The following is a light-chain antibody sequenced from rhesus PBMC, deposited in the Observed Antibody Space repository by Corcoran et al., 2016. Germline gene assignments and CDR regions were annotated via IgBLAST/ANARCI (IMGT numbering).Light chain of an antibody. CDR1: QGISTW. V-gene: IGKV1-69*01. CDR2: SAS. Sequence: DIQMTQSPSSLSASLGDRVTITCRASQGISTWWTWYQQKPGKAPQLLIYSASNLETGVPSRFSGNGYGTEFTLTISSLQPEDIATYYCQQHHNSPYSFGQGTEVGIK. CDR3: QQHHNSPYS. J-gene: IGKJ2*01.